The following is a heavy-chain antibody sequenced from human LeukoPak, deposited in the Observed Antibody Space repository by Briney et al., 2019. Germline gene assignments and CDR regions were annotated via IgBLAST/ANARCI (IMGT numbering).Heavy chain of an antibody. D-gene: IGHD3-10*01. Sequence: GASVKVSCKASGYTFTSYDINWVRQATGQGLEWMGWMNPHSANTGYSQKFQGRTTMTWNTSISTAYMELSSLRSEDTAIYYCAREDYYGSGSFSNWFDPWGQGTLVTVSS. V-gene: IGHV1-8*01. CDR3: AREDYYGSGSFSNWFDP. J-gene: IGHJ5*02. CDR1: GYTFTSYD. CDR2: MNPHSANT.